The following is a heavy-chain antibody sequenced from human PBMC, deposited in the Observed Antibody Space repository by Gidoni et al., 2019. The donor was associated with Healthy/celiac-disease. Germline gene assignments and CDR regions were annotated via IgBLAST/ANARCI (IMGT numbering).Heavy chain of an antibody. CDR2: IKSKTDGGTT. CDR3: TTDLSGDGYIVY. CDR1: GFTFSNAW. Sequence: EVQLVESGGGLVKPGGSLRLSCAASGFTFSNAWLSWVRQAPGKGLEWVGRIKSKTDGGTTDYAAPVKGRFTISRDDSKNTLYLQMNSRKTEDTAVYYCTTDLSGDGYIVYWGQGTLVTVSS. J-gene: IGHJ4*02. V-gene: IGHV3-15*01. D-gene: IGHD5-12*01.